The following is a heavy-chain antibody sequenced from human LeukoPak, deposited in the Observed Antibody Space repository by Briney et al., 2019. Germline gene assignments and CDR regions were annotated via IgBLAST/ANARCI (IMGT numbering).Heavy chain of an antibody. CDR2: IYYSGST. Sequence: TSETLSLTCTVSGGPISSYYWSWIRQPPGKGLEWIGYIYYSGSTNYNPSLKSRVTISVDTSKNQFSLKLSSVTAADAAVYYCARDRAAARPQGFMDVWGKGTTVTVSS. CDR3: ARDRAAARPQGFMDV. V-gene: IGHV4-59*01. J-gene: IGHJ6*03. CDR1: GGPISSYY. D-gene: IGHD6-13*01.